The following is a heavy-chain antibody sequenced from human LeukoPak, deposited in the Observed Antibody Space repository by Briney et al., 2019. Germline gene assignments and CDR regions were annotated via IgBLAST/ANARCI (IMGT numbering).Heavy chain of an antibody. CDR1: GYTFTSYG. J-gene: IGHJ4*02. CDR3: ARGLGSYLEIPLDY. D-gene: IGHD3-16*02. Sequence: ASVKVSCKASGYTFTSYGISWMRQAPGQGLEWMGWISAYNGNTNYAQKLQGRVNMTTDTSTSTAYMELRSLRSDDTAVYYCARGLGSYLEIPLDYWGEGPLVSVSS. CDR2: ISAYNGNT. V-gene: IGHV1-18*01.